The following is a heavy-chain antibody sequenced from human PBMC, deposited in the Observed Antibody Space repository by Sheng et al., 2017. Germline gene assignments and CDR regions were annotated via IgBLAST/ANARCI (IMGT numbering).Heavy chain of an antibody. CDR1: GFSLTTGAG. J-gene: IGHJ4*02. V-gene: IGHV2-5*02. CDR3: AHRLAAGARDWNSGVLDS. CDR2: LFGMMI. D-gene: IGHD1-7*01. Sequence: QITLKESGPSLVMPTQTLTLTCTFSGFSLTTGAGVAWVRQPQQSPGVACRHLFGMMISATIHLCEAGLPSPRTPPKTKVVLSVTDMLPVDTATYFCAHRLAAGARDWNSGVLDSWGQGTLVTVS.